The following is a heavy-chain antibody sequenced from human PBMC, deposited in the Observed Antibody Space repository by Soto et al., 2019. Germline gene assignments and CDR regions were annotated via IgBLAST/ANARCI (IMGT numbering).Heavy chain of an antibody. CDR2: INGGNGDT. CDR1: GYTFTSYA. J-gene: IGHJ4*02. D-gene: IGHD1-26*01. V-gene: IGHV1-3*01. CDR3: ARGPLSLYSADFR. Sequence: QVQLVQSGAEVKKPGASVRISCRTSGYTFTSYAITWLRHAPGQRLEWMGWINGGNGDTKYSQKFHDRLSITRATSATTVSLGLSSLTSEVTAIYYCARGPLSLYSADFRWGQGTLVTVSS.